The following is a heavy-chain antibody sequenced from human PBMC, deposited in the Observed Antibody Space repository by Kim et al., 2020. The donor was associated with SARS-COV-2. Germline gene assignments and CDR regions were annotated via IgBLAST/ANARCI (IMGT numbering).Heavy chain of an antibody. CDR3: ASCYGDYGYYYYGMDV. CDR1: GFTFSSSG. Sequence: GGSLRLSCAASGFTFSSSGMHWVRQAPGKGLEWVAVIWYDGSNKYYADSVKGRFTISRDNSKNTLYLQMNSLRAEDTAVYYCASCYGDYGYYYYGMDVWGQGTTVTVSS. D-gene: IGHD4-17*01. CDR2: IWYDGSNK. V-gene: IGHV3-33*01. J-gene: IGHJ6*02.